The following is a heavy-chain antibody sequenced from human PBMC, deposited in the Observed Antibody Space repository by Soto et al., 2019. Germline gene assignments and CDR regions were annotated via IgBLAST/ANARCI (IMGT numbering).Heavy chain of an antibody. CDR1: GFTFSGYA. CDR2: ISGSGAGT. CDR3: AKAWMDNARHRYFDH. Sequence: GGSLRLSWAASGFTFSGYAMSWVRQAPGKGLEWVSAISGSGAGTYYADSVKGRFTISRDNSKNTVYVQMNSLRGEDTAVYSCAKAWMDNARHRYFDHWGQGTLVTVSS. J-gene: IGHJ4*02. D-gene: IGHD5-12*01. V-gene: IGHV3-23*01.